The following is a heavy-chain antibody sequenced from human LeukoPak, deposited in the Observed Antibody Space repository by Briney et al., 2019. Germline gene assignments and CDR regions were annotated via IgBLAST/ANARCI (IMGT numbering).Heavy chain of an antibody. V-gene: IGHV1-18*04. CDR1: GYTFSSSG. D-gene: IGHD3-3*01. CDR2: ISNYNGDI. CDR3: AKLKYGVNVFDV. Sequence: GASVKVSCRTSGYTFSSSGITWVRQAPGQGLEWMGWISNYNGDIKYAKNLQGRVTLTADTATTTAYMELRSLRSDDTAMYYCAKLKYGVNVFDVWGQGTMVIVS. J-gene: IGHJ3*01.